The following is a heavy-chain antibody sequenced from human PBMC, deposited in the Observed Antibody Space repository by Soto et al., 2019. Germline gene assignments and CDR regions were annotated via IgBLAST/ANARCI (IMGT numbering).Heavy chain of an antibody. Sequence: QVQLMESGGGVVQPGRSLRLSCAASGFSFRTYGMHWVHQAPGKGLEWVAFISFDGSDDAYADSVQGRFSISRDNSNDTLYLQMDSLRADDTAFYYCVRGGWASTPSDYWGQGALVTVSS. CDR1: GFSFRTYG. D-gene: IGHD2-2*01. CDR2: ISFDGSDD. J-gene: IGHJ4*02. CDR3: VRGGWASTPSDY. V-gene: IGHV3-33*01.